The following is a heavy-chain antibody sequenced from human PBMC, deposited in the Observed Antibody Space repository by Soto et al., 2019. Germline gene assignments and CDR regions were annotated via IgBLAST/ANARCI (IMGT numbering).Heavy chain of an antibody. CDR1: GYTFTSYA. Sequence: EASVKVSCKASGYTFTSYAMHWVRQAPGQRLEWMGWINAGNGNTKYSQKFQGRVTITRDTSASTAYMELSSLRSEDTAVYYCARTLWFGAYYYYGMDVWGQGTTVTVSS. CDR2: INAGNGNT. V-gene: IGHV1-3*01. CDR3: ARTLWFGAYYYYGMDV. D-gene: IGHD3-10*01. J-gene: IGHJ6*02.